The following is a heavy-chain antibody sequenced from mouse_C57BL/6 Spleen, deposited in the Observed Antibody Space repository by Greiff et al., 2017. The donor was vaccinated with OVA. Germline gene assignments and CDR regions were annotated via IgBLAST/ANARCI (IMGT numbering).Heavy chain of an antibody. CDR1: GYTFTEYT. J-gene: IGHJ4*01. CDR2: FYPGSGSI. D-gene: IGHD1-1*01. V-gene: IGHV1-62-2*01. CDR3: ARHASDYYGSSYYAMDY. Sequence: QVQLKESGAELVKPGASVKLSCKASGYTFTEYTIHWVKQRSGQGLEWIGWFYPGSGSIKYNEKFKDKATLTADKSSSTVYMELSRLTSEDSAVXFCARHASDYYGSSYYAMDYWGQGTSVTVSS.